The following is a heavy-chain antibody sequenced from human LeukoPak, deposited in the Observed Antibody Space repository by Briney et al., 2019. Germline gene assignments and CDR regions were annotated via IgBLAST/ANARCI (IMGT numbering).Heavy chain of an antibody. V-gene: IGHV4-4*07. CDR3: AREKRCSSTSCYGIDY. J-gene: IGHJ4*02. CDR2: IYTSGST. Sequence: SETLSLTCTVSGGSISSYYWSWIRQPAGKGRKWSVRIYTSGSTNYNPSLKSRVTMSVDTSKNQFSLKLSSVTAADTAVYYCAREKRCSSTSCYGIDYWGQGTLVTVSS. CDR1: GGSISSYY. D-gene: IGHD2-2*01.